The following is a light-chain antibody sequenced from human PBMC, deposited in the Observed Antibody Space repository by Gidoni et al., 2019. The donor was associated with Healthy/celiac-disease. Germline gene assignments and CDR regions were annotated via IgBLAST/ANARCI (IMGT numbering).Light chain of an antibody. V-gene: IGKV3-20*01. Sequence: EIVLTQSPGTLSLSTGERATLPCRANQSVSSSYLAWYQQKPGQAPRLLIYGASSRATGIPDRFGGSGSGTDFTLTISRLEPEDFAVYYCQQYGSSPYTFGQGTKLEIK. J-gene: IGKJ2*01. CDR1: QSVSSSY. CDR2: GAS. CDR3: QQYGSSPYT.